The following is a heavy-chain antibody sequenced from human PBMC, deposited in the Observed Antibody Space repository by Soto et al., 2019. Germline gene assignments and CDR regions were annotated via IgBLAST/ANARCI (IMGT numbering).Heavy chain of an antibody. Sequence: GGSLRLSCAASGFTFSSYDMHLVRQATGKGLEWVSAIGTAGDTYYPGSVKGRFTISRENAKNSLYLQMNSLRAGDTAVYYCARGQSSGWAWYFDYWGQGTLVTV. CDR2: IGTAGDT. J-gene: IGHJ4*02. CDR1: GFTFSSYD. V-gene: IGHV3-13*01. D-gene: IGHD6-19*01. CDR3: ARGQSSGWAWYFDY.